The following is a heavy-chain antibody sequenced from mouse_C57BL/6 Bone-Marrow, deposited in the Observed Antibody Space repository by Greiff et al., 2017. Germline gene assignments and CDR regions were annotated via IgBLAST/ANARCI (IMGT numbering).Heavy chain of an antibody. D-gene: IGHD4-1*01. CDR3: TSSNWDPDWYFDV. CDR1: GYTFTDYE. CDR2: IDPETGGT. Sequence: QVQLQQSGAELVRPGASVTLSCKASGYTFTDYEMHWVKQTPVHGLEWIGAIDPETGGTAYNQKFKGKAILTADKSSSTAYMELRSLPSEDSAVYYCTSSNWDPDWYFDVWGTGTTVTVSS. J-gene: IGHJ1*03. V-gene: IGHV1-15*01.